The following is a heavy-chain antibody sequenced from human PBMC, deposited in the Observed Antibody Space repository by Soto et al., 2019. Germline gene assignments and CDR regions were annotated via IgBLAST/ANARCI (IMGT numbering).Heavy chain of an antibody. CDR1: GGSMSGYY. D-gene: IGHD3-10*01. V-gene: IGHV4-59*12. CDR2: VYYSGNP. CDR3: AQASLTIYGEVLSHWWFHP. Sequence: QVKVQASGPRVVRCSETLSLTCTVSGGSMSGYYWTWVRQPPGKGLEWIGTVYYSGNPNSNPPLKSLVAMSVDTSRNQFPLSLMSVTAADTAVYYRAQASLTIYGEVLSHWWFHPWDQGALVTVSA. J-gene: IGHJ5*02.